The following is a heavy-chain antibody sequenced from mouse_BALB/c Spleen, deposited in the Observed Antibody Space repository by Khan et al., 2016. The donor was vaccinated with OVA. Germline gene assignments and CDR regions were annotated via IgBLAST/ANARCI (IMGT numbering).Heavy chain of an antibody. CDR3: AREWCSWFPY. CDR1: GYIFIDYN. V-gene: IGHV1-77*01. J-gene: IGHJ3*01. D-gene: IGHD1-3*01. Sequence: QVQLQQSGTELARPGASVKLSCKASGYIFIDYNINWVKQRTGQGLERIGEISPGSGNTYYNEKFKGRATLTADKSSSTAYMQLSSLTSEDSAVYFCAREWCSWFPYWGQGTLVTVSA. CDR2: ISPGSGNT.